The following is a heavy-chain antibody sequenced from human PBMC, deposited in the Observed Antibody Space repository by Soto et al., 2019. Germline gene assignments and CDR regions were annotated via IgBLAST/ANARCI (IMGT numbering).Heavy chain of an antibody. V-gene: IGHV3-7*01. Sequence: PGGSLRLSCAASGFTFSSYWMSWVRQAPGKGLEWVANIKQDGSEKYYVDSVKGRFTISRDNAKNSLYLQMNSLRAVDTAVYYCARDVRHYRGWFYGMGVWGQGTTVTVSS. CDR1: GFTFSSYW. CDR3: ARDVRHYRGWFYGMGV. J-gene: IGHJ6*02. CDR2: IKQDGSEK. D-gene: IGHD6-19*01.